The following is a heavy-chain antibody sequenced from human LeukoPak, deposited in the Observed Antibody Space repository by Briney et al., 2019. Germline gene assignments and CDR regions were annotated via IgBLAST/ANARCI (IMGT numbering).Heavy chain of an antibody. D-gene: IGHD2-2*03. CDR2: ISSSSSYI. CDR1: GFTFSSYS. Sequence: GGSLRLSCAASGFTFSSYSMNWVRQAPGKGLEWVSSISSSSSYIYYADSAKGRFTISRDNAKNSLYLQMNSLRAEDTAVYYCARLKCGYCSSTSCKGECYYGMDVWGQGTTVTVSS. CDR3: ARLKCGYCSSTSCKGECYYGMDV. V-gene: IGHV3-21*01. J-gene: IGHJ6*02.